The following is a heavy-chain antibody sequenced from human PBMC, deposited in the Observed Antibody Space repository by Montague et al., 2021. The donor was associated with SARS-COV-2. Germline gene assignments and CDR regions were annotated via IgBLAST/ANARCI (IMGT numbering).Heavy chain of an antibody. CDR3: ARILGTYYDFWSGERAIDAFDI. V-gene: IGHV4-61*02. CDR1: GGSISSGSYY. J-gene: IGHJ3*02. D-gene: IGHD3-3*01. Sequence: TLSLTCTVSGGSISSGSYYWSWIRQPAGKGLEWIGRIYTSGSTNYNPSLKSRVTISVDTSKNQFSLKLSSVTAADPAVYYCARILGTYYDFWSGERAIDAFDIWGQGTMVTVSS. CDR2: IYTSGST.